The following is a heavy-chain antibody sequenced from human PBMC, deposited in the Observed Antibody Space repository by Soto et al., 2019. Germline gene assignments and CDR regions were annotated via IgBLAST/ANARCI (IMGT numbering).Heavy chain of an antibody. Sequence: GGSLRLSCVASGFRFSDRSMTWVRQSPGKGLQWIAYISSSSDNIYYAESVRGRFTVSRDNAKNALFLEMNSLRDDDTATYYCARLPKGSLVTAWGQGTRVTVSS. D-gene: IGHD2-21*02. J-gene: IGHJ4*02. V-gene: IGHV3-48*02. CDR1: GFRFSDRS. CDR3: ARLPKGSLVTA. CDR2: ISSSSDNI.